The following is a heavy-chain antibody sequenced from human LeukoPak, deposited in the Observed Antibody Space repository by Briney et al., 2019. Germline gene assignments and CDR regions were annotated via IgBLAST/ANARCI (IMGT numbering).Heavy chain of an antibody. Sequence: PAETLTLTCTVSGGSISSYYWSWIRQPPGKGLEWIGYIYYSGSTNYNPSLKSRVTISVDTSKNQFSLKLSSVTAADTAVYYCARLRARIAAAGDFDYWGQGTLVTVTS. CDR2: IYYSGST. CDR1: GGSISSYY. J-gene: IGHJ4*02. CDR3: ARLRARIAAAGDFDY. D-gene: IGHD6-13*01. V-gene: IGHV4-59*08.